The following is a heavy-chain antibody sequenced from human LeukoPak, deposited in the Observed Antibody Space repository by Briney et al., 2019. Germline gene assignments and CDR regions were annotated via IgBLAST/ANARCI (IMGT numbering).Heavy chain of an antibody. J-gene: IGHJ4*02. CDR1: GGSISSSSYY. D-gene: IGHD5-12*01. CDR2: IYYSGST. Sequence: SETLSLTCTVSGGSISSSSYYWGWIRQPPGKGLEWIGSIYYSGSTYYNPSLKSRVTISVDTSKNQFSLKLSSVTAADTAVYYCARDVKWLRSFDYWGQGTLVTVSS. V-gene: IGHV4-39*07. CDR3: ARDVKWLRSFDY.